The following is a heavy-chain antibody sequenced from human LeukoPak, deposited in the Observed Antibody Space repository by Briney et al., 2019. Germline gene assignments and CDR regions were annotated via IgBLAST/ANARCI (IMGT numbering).Heavy chain of an antibody. CDR2: IYPGDSDT. CDR3: ARRDYVPIFDS. D-gene: IGHD4-17*01. Sequence: GESLKISCKGSGYSFTSYWIGWVRQMRGKGLEWMGIIYPGDSDTRYSPSFQGQVTISADKTISTAYLQWSSLKASDTAIFYCARRDYVPIFDSWGQGTLDTVSS. V-gene: IGHV5-51*01. CDR1: GYSFTSYW. J-gene: IGHJ4*02.